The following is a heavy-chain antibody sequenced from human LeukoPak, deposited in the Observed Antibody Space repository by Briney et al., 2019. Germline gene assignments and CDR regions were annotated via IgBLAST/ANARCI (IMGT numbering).Heavy chain of an antibody. J-gene: IGHJ4*02. V-gene: IGHV1-2*02. CDR2: ISPNSGGA. Sequence: ASVKVSCKASGYTFTGYYIHRVRQAPGQGLEWMGWISPNSGGASYAQNFQGRVTLTRDTSISTAYMELSSLSSDDTAVYYCARKPPGTHVDYWGQGTLVAVSS. CDR1: GYTFTGYY. D-gene: IGHD6-13*01. CDR3: ARKPPGTHVDY.